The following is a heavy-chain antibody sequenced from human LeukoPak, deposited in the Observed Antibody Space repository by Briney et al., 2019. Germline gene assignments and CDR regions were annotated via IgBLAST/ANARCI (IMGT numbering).Heavy chain of an antibody. CDR2: INPNSGGT. D-gene: IGHD5-18*01. CDR3: ARDSFGGYTYGD. J-gene: IGHJ4*02. Sequence: GASVKVSCKASGYTFTDYYMHWVRQAPGQGLEWMGWINPNSGGTNYAQKFQGRVTMTRDTPISTAYMELSRLRSDDTAVYYCARDSFGGYTYGDWGQGTLVTVSS. V-gene: IGHV1-2*02. CDR1: GYTFTDYY.